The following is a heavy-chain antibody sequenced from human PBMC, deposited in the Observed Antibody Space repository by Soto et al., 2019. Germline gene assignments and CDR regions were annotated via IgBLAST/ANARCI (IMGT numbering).Heavy chain of an antibody. CDR2: VHHSGTT. Sequence: ETLSLPCTVSGGSLRSGDYYWSWIRQPPGKGLEWIGEVHHSGTTNYIQSLTSRVTMSVDKSGNQASLELTSVAAADTAVYYCARGVSYRWVYWGQGTLVTVSS. J-gene: IGHJ4*02. CDR3: ARGVSYRWVY. CDR1: GGSLRSGDYY. D-gene: IGHD3-16*02. V-gene: IGHV4-39*07.